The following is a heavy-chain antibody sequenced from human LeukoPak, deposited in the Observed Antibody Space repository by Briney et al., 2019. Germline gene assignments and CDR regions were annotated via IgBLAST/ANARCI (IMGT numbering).Heavy chain of an antibody. Sequence: ASVKVSCKASGYTFTGYYMHWVRQAPGQGLEWMGWINPNSGGTNYAQKFQGRVTMTRDTSISTAYMELSRLRSDDTAVYYCARAVRYYDSSGYYITGFDYWGQGTLVTVSS. CDR2: INPNSGGT. CDR1: GYTFTGYY. CDR3: ARAVRYYDSSGYYITGFDY. D-gene: IGHD3-22*01. V-gene: IGHV1-2*02. J-gene: IGHJ4*02.